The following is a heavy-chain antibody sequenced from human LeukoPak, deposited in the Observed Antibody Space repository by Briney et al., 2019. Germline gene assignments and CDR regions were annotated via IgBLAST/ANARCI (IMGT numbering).Heavy chain of an antibody. CDR2: ICSSSSNK. V-gene: IGHV3-21*01. J-gene: IGHJ4*02. CDR1: GFTFARYT. Sequence: GGSLRLSCAASGFTFARYTMNWVRQAPGKGLEWVSSICSSSSNKYYADSVTGRFTISRDNAKNPLYLQMNSLRAEDTAVYYCVRAVEYYYDSSGYAVDYWGQGTLVTVSS. CDR3: VRAVEYYYDSSGYAVDY. D-gene: IGHD3-22*01.